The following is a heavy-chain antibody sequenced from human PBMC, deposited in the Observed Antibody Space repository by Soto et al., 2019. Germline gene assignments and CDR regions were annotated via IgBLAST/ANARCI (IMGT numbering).Heavy chain of an antibody. V-gene: IGHV3-23*01. CDR3: AKGRAITVYGVDNLFDY. Sequence: GGSLRLSCAASGFTFSSYAMSWVRQAPGKGLEWVSAISGSGGSTYYADSVKGRFTISRDNSKNVLYLQMNSLSADDAAVYFCAKGRAITVYGVDNLFDYWGLGTLVTVSS. D-gene: IGHD3-3*01. J-gene: IGHJ4*01. CDR2: ISGSGGST. CDR1: GFTFSSYA.